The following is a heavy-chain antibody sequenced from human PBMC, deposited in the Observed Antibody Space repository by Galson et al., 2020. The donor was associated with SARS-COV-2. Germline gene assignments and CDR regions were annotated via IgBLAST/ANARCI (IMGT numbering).Heavy chain of an antibody. CDR2: ISGYNGNT. V-gene: IGHV1-18*04. J-gene: IGHJ3*02. CDR1: GYTLTHYG. D-gene: IGHD3-3*01. Sequence: ASVTVPCKASGYTLTHYGFTRVRQAPGQGLEWTGWISGYNGNTNYPQNLQARITMTTDASTSTAYMGLRSMRSDDTAVYYCGRDQRTFGVVPDAFDSWGQGTLVTVSS. CDR3: GRDQRTFGVVPDAFDS.